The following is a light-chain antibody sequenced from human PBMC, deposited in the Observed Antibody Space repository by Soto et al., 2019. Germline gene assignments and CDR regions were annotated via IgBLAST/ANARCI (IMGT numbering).Light chain of an antibody. V-gene: IGLV2-8*01. CDR2: EVS. CDR1: SSDVGGYNY. J-gene: IGLJ2*01. Sequence: QSALTQPPSASGSPGQSVTISCTGTSSDVGGYNYVSWYQQHPGKAPKLMIYEVSKRPSGVPDRFSGSKSDNTASLTVSGLQAEDEADYYCSSYAGSNPVVFGGGPKLTVL. CDR3: SSYAGSNPVV.